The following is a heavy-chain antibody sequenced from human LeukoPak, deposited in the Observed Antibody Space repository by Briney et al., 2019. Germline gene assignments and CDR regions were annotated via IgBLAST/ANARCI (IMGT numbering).Heavy chain of an antibody. V-gene: IGHV3-23*01. CDR1: GFTFSSYA. D-gene: IGHD6-19*01. CDR2: ISGSGGST. J-gene: IGHJ4*02. Sequence: PGGSLRLSCAASGFTFSSYAMSWVRQAPGKGLEWVSAISGSGGSTYYADSVKGRFTISRDNSKNTLYLQMNSLRAEDTAVYYCGKALHGSAWSSSFDYWGQGTRVTVSS. CDR3: GKALHGSAWSSSFDY.